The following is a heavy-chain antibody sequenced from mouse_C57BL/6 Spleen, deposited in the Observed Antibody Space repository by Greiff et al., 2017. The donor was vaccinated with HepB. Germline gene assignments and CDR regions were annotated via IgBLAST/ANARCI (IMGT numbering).Heavy chain of an antibody. CDR1: GYTFTNYW. CDR3: ARGDYGRGYAMDY. CDR2: IYPGGGYT. Sequence: QVQLQQSGAELVRPGTSVKMSCKASGYTFTNYWIGWAKQRPGHGLEWIGDIYPGGGYTNYNEKFKGKATLTADKSSSTAYMQFSSLTSEDSAIYYCARGDYGRGYAMDYWGQGTSVTVSS. D-gene: IGHD1-1*01. J-gene: IGHJ4*01. V-gene: IGHV1-63*01.